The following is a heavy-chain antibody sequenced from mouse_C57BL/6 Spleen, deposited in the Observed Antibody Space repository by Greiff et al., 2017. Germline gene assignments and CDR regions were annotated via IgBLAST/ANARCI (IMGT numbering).Heavy chain of an antibody. D-gene: IGHD2-14*01. V-gene: IGHV1-81*01. CDR2: ISPRSGNT. Sequence: QVQLQQSGAELARPGASVKLSCKASGYTFTSYGISWVKQRTGQGLEWIGEISPRSGNTYYNETFQGKATLTADKPSSTAYMELRSLTSEDYAVYFCARGGTEGYFDVWGTGTTVTVSS. J-gene: IGHJ1*03. CDR3: ARGGTEGYFDV. CDR1: GYTFTSYG.